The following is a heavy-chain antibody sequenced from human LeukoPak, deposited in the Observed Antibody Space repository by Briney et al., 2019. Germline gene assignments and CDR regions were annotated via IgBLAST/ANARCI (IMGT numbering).Heavy chain of an antibody. CDR3: ATDRNSGKYYDY. Sequence: GGSLRLSCVVSGLRFRNYGMHWVHQAPGKGLEWVAVIYYDGSNQYYADSVKGRFTVSRDNAKNTLYLQMDSLRVEDTAVYYCATDRNSGKYYDYWGQGTLVTVSS. CDR2: IYYDGSNQ. D-gene: IGHD1-26*01. J-gene: IGHJ4*02. V-gene: IGHV3-33*01. CDR1: GLRFRNYG.